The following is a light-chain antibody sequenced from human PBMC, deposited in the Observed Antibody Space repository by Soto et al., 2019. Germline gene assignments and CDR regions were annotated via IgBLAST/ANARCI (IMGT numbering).Light chain of an antibody. V-gene: IGLV1-40*01. CDR2: GSR. J-gene: IGLJ1*01. CDR3: QSYDSSLSAHYV. CDR1: SSNIGAGHD. Sequence: QSVLTQPPSVSGAPGQRVTISCTGSSSNIGAGHDVHWYQQLPGSAPKLLLYGSRNRPSGVPDRFSGSRSGTSASLAITGLQAEDEADYYCQSYDSSLSAHYVFGTGTKLTVL.